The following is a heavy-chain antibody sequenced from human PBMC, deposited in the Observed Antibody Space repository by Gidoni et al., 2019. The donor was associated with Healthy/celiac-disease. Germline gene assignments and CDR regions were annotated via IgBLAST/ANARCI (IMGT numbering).Heavy chain of an antibody. CDR2: IYYSGST. Sequence: QVQLQESGPGLVKPSETLSLTCTVSGGSVSSGSYSWRWIRQPPGKGLEWIGYIYYSGSTNYNPSLKSRVTISVDTSKNQFSLKLSSVTAADTAVYYCARLYCGGDCYYYYYYYMDVWGKGTTVTVSS. V-gene: IGHV4-61*01. D-gene: IGHD2-21*02. CDR1: GGSVSSGSYS. J-gene: IGHJ6*03. CDR3: ARLYCGGDCYYYYYYYMDV.